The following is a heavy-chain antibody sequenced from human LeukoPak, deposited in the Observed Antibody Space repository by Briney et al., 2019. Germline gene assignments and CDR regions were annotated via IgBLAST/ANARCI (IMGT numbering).Heavy chain of an antibody. CDR1: GFTFSNYW. CDR2: IREDGSEK. Sequence: GGSLRLSCAASGFTFSNYWMSWVRQAPGKGLEWVANIREDGSEKYYVDSVKGQFTISRDNAKNSLFLQMDSLRAEDTAVYYCARDLAGHYYVSGSSFDYWGQGTLVTVS. CDR3: ARDLAGHYYVSGSSFDY. J-gene: IGHJ4*02. V-gene: IGHV3-7*01. D-gene: IGHD3-10*01.